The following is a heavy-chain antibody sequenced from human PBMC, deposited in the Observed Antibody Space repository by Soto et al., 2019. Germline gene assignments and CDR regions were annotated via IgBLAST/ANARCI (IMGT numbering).Heavy chain of an antibody. V-gene: IGHV3-30*18. Sequence: QVQLVESGGGVVQPGRSLRLSCAASGFTFSSYGMHWVRQAPGKGLEWVAVISYDGSNKYYADSVKGRFTISRDNSKNTLYLQMNSLRAEDTAVYYCAKGEMRYAYGDYKWFDYWGQGTLVTVSS. J-gene: IGHJ4*02. CDR1: GFTFSSYG. CDR2: ISYDGSNK. CDR3: AKGEMRYAYGDYKWFDY. D-gene: IGHD4-17*01.